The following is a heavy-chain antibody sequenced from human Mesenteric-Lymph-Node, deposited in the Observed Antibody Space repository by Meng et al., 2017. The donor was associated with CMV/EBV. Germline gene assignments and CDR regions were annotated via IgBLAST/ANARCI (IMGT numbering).Heavy chain of an antibody. J-gene: IGHJ4*02. CDR2: INHSGST. CDR1: GGEFSGYY. Sequence: QVQLHQWGAGLLKPSGALSVTCAVYGGEFSGYYWNWIRQSPEKGLEWIGEINHSGSTTYNPSFTSRIIISVDASTNQISLNMSSVTAADTAVYYCARGSSYDILTGYFDYWGQGALVTVSS. V-gene: IGHV4-34*01. CDR3: ARGSSYDILTGYFDY. D-gene: IGHD3-9*01.